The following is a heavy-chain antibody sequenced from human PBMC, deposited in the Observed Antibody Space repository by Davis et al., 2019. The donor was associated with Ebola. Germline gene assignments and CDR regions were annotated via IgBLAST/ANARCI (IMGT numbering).Heavy chain of an antibody. Sequence: GESLKISCAASGFVFNNHFINWVRQAPGKGLEWVSSISSNGAYKGYADSLKGRFTISRDNSKNLSFLEMNSLRAEDTAVYFCARKDVGSYDFWSGNPQLHAFDLWGQGTMVSVS. J-gene: IGHJ3*01. CDR2: ISSNGAYK. CDR3: ARKDVGSYDFWSGNPQLHAFDL. D-gene: IGHD3-3*01. V-gene: IGHV3-21*06. CDR1: GFVFNNHF.